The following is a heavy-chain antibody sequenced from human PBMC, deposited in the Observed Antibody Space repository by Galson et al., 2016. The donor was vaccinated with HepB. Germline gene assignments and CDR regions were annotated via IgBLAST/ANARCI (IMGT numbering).Heavy chain of an antibody. J-gene: IGHJ4*02. CDR1: GFTFSDYY. D-gene: IGHD3-10*01. Sequence: SLRLSCAASGFTFSDYYMSWIRQAPGKGLEWVSYISRDSTYTNYADSVKGRFTISKDNAKNSLFLQMNTLRAEDTAAYYCAREMSLITILRGVPSSRLHHAIDCWGQGTLVTVSS. CDR2: ISRDSTYT. CDR3: AREMSLITILRGVPSSRLHHAIDC. V-gene: IGHV3-11*06.